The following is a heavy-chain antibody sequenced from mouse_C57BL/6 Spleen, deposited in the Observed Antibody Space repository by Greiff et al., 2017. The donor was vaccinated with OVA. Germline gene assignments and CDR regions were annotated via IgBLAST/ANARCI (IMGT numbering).Heavy chain of an antibody. CDR2: IDPNSGGP. CDR1: GYTFTSYW. V-gene: IGHV1-72*01. J-gene: IGHJ2*01. Sequence: VHLKQPGAELVKPGASVKLSCTASGYTFTSYWMHWVKQRPGRGLEWIGRIDPNSGGPNDNEKFNSQATLTVAKPSSTAYMQLSRLTSEDAAVYYCERSEVGYDYEDFDYWGQGTTLTVSS. D-gene: IGHD2-4*01. CDR3: ERSEVGYDYEDFDY.